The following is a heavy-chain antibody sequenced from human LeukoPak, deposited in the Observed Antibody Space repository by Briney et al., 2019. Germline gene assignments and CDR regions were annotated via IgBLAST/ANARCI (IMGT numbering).Heavy chain of an antibody. J-gene: IGHJ4*02. V-gene: IGHV3-23*01. Sequence: GGSLRLSCAASGFTFSNYAMNWVRQAPGKGLEWVSVISGSGGSTSYADSVKGRFTISRDNSKNTLYLQMNSLRAEDTAVYYCTKDTSGYSYDYWGQGTLVTVSS. CDR3: TKDTSGYSYDY. D-gene: IGHD5-18*01. CDR1: GFTFSNYA. CDR2: ISGSGGST.